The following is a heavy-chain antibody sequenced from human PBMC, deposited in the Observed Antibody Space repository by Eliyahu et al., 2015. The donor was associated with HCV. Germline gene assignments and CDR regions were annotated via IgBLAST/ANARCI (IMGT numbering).Heavy chain of an antibody. CDR3: VREREKNGDDYDDQPAALDP. J-gene: IGHJ3*01. D-gene: IGHD3-22*01. CDR2: ISMSASSI. CDR1: GFRFSDXY. V-gene: IGHV3-11*01. Sequence: QEQLVESGGGLVKPGGSLRLSCVASGFRFSDXYMXWIRXAPGKGLGWLAYISMSASSIYYAESVKGRFTITRDNAKNSVYLQMNSLRADDTAMYYCVREREKNGDDYDDQPAALDPWGQGTMVTVSS.